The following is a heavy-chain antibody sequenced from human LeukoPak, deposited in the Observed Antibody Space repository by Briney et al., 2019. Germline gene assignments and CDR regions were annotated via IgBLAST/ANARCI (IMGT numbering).Heavy chain of an antibody. D-gene: IGHD6-13*01. J-gene: IGHJ4*02. CDR2: INPNSGGT. Sequence: GASVKVSCKASGYTFTGYYMHWLRQAPGHGLEGMGWINPNSGGTNYEQKFQGRVTMTRDTSISTAYMELSRLRSDDTAVYYCATTELGAAAGTGTFDYWGQGTLVTVSS. V-gene: IGHV1-2*02. CDR3: ATTELGAAAGTGTFDY. CDR1: GYTFTGYY.